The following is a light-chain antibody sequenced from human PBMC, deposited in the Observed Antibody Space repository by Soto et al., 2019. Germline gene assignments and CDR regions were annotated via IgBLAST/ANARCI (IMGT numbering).Light chain of an antibody. V-gene: IGLV1-44*01. Sequence: QSVLTQPPSASGTPGQGVTISCSGSTSTIGSNFVIWYQQLPGTAPKLLIYSNNKRPSGVPDRFSGSKSGTSASLAISGLQSEDEADYYCAAWDDTLNGWVFGGGTKLTGL. CDR2: SNN. CDR3: AAWDDTLNGWV. CDR1: TSTIGSNF. J-gene: IGLJ3*02.